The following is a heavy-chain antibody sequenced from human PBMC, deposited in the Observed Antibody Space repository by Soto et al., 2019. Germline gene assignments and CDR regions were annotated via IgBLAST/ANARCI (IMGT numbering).Heavy chain of an antibody. CDR2: IYPGDSDT. D-gene: IGHD2-15*01. CDR1: GYSFTSYW. CDR3: ARPANGSRPSAYYYGMDV. Sequence: PGESLKISCKGSGYSFTSYWIGWVRQMPGKGLEWMGIIYPGDSDTRYSPSFQGQVTISADKSISTAYLQWSSLKASDTAMYYCARPANGSRPSAYYYGMDVWGQGTTVTVSS. V-gene: IGHV5-51*01. J-gene: IGHJ6*02.